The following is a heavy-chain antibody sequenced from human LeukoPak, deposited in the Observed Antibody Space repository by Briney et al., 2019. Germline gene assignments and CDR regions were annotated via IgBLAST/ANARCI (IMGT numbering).Heavy chain of an antibody. CDR1: GGSISSYY. CDR3: AREGSTMVRGVIVV. V-gene: IGHV4-4*07. CDR2: IYTGGST. D-gene: IGHD3-10*01. Sequence: PSETLSLTCTVSGGSISSYYWSWIRQPAGKGLEWIGRIYTGGSTNYNPSLKSRVTMSVDTSKNQFSLKLSSVTAADTAVYYCAREGSTMVRGVIVVWGQGTMVTVSS. J-gene: IGHJ3*01.